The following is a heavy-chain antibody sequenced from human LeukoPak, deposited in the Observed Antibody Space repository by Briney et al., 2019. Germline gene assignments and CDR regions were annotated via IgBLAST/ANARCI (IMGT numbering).Heavy chain of an antibody. V-gene: IGHV1-8*02. CDR3: ASFYDY. J-gene: IGHJ4*02. CDR1: GGTFSSYA. CDR2: MNPNSGNT. Sequence: GASVKVSCKASGGTFSSYAISWVRQATGQGLEWMGWMNPNSGNTGYAQKFQGRVTMTRDTSTSTVYMELSSLRSEDTAVYYCASFYDYGGQGTLVTVSS.